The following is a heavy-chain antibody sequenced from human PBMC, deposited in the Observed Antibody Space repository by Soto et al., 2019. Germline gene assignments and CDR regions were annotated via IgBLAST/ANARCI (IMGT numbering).Heavy chain of an antibody. CDR1: GFTFSSYG. J-gene: IGHJ4*02. Sequence: SLRLSCAASGFTFSSYGMHCVRQAPGKGLEWVAVIWYHGNSMYYADSVKGRFTISRDNSKNTLYLQMNNLRAEDTAVYYCARYNTGHSDYWGQGTLVTVSS. V-gene: IGHV3-33*01. CDR3: ARYNTGHSDY. D-gene: IGHD1-20*01. CDR2: IWYHGNSM.